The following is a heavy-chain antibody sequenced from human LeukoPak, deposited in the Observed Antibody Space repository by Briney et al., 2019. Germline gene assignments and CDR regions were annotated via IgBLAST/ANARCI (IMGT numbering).Heavy chain of an antibody. Sequence: GAPIPSCAASGCTFSSYSMNWVRQAPGEGLEGGSSFICSSSNIYYADSVKGRFTISRDNAKNSLYLQLNSLRAEHTAVYYCARDHYYVSGSISVWGQGTLVTASS. J-gene: IGHJ4*02. CDR2: FICSSSNI. CDR3: ARDHYYVSGSISV. D-gene: IGHD3-10*01. V-gene: IGHV3-21*01. CDR1: GCTFSSYS.